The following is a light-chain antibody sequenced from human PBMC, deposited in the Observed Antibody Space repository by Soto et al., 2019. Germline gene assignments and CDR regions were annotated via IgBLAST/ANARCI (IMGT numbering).Light chain of an antibody. CDR3: QHYNDYSRM. Sequence: GDRVTITCRTSQSVDSWLAWYQQKPGKAPKLLIYKASSLQTGVPSRFSGSGSGTEITLTISSLQPDDFATYYCQHYNDYSRMFGQGTKVEIK. J-gene: IGKJ1*01. V-gene: IGKV1-5*03. CDR1: QSVDSW. CDR2: KAS.